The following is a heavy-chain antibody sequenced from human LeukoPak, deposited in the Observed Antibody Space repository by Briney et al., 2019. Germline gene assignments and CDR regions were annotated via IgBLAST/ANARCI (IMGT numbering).Heavy chain of an antibody. V-gene: IGHV4-30-2*01. CDR3: VRAYYGDYYYYGMDV. D-gene: IGHD4-17*01. J-gene: IGHJ6*02. CDR2: IYHSGST. Sequence: SETLSLTCAVSGGSISSGGYSWSWIRQPPGKGLEWIGYIYHSGSTYYDPSLKSRVTISVDRSKNQFSLKLSSVTAADTAVYYCVRAYYGDYYYYGMDVWGQGTTVTVSS. CDR1: GGSISSGGYS.